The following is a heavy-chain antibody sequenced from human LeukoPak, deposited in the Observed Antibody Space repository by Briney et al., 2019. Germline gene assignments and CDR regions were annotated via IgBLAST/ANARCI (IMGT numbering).Heavy chain of an antibody. V-gene: IGHV1-18*01. Sequence: GASVKFSCKASGYTFTSYDISWVRQAPGQGLEWMGWISAYNGSTNYAQQVQGRVTMTTDTSTATAYMELRSLRSDDTAVYYCARTSSYLGDDYWGQGTLVTVSS. CDR3: ARTSSYLGDDY. CDR1: GYTFTSYD. J-gene: IGHJ4*02. CDR2: ISAYNGST. D-gene: IGHD3-16*01.